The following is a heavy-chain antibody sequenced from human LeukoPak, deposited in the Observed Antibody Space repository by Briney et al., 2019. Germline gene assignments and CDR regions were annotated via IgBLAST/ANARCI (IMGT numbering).Heavy chain of an antibody. D-gene: IGHD3-10*01. CDR1: GGSISSYY. CDR3: ARHLITMVRGVIIEGAFDI. Sequence: SETLSLTCTVSGGSISSYYWSWTRQPPGKGLEGIGYIYYSGSTNYNPSLKSRVTISVDTSKNQFSLKLSSVTAADTAVYYCARHLITMVRGVIIEGAFDIWGQGTMVTVSS. V-gene: IGHV4-59*08. J-gene: IGHJ3*02. CDR2: IYYSGST.